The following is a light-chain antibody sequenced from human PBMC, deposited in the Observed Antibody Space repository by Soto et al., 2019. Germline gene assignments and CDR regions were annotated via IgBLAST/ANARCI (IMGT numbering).Light chain of an antibody. J-gene: IGKJ5*01. V-gene: IGKV3-20*01. Sequence: EIVLSLSPGALSLSPGERATLSCRASQSVSSSYLAWYQQKPGQAPRLLIYGASSRATGIPDRFSGSGSGTDFTLTVSRLEPEDFAMYYCQQYHWAPDTFGQGTRLEI. CDR1: QSVSSSY. CDR2: GAS. CDR3: QQYHWAPDT.